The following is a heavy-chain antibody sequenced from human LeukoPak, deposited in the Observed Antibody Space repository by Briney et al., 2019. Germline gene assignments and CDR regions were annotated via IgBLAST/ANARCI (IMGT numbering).Heavy chain of an antibody. CDR1: GGSISSNY. CDR3: ARGPGGSALFN. Sequence: SETLSLTCTVSGGSISSNYWAWIRQPPGKGLEWVGSIYYSGTTYYNSSLKSRVTISVDTSKNQFPLKLTSVAAADTAVYYCARGPGGSALFNWGQGTLVTVSS. V-gene: IGHV4-39*06. D-gene: IGHD4-23*01. J-gene: IGHJ4*02. CDR2: IYYSGTT.